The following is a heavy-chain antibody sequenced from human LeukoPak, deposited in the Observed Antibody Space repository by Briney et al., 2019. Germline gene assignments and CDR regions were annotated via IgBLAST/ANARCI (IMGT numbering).Heavy chain of an antibody. V-gene: IGHV3-23*01. Sequence: VQLGGSLRLSCVASGFTFSTYGMSWVRQAPGKGLEWVAAVSSTGSGTYYPDSLKGRFIISRDNSQNTVFLQMNSLRPEDTAFYFCAKDGPLLWFGPTDAWGQGILVTVSS. D-gene: IGHD3-10*01. CDR1: GFTFSTYG. CDR2: VSSTGSGT. J-gene: IGHJ5*02. CDR3: AKDGPLLWFGPTDA.